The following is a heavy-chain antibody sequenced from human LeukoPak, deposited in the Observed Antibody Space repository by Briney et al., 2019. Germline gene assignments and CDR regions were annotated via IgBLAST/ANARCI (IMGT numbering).Heavy chain of an antibody. CDR1: GGSISSSSYY. V-gene: IGHV4-39*01. J-gene: IGHJ4*02. D-gene: IGHD3-10*01. CDR2: IYYSGST. CDR3: ARQLLWFDY. Sequence: SETLSLTCTVSGGSISSSSYYWGWIRQPPGKGLEWIGSIYYSGSTYYNPSLKSRVTISVDTSKNQFSLKLSSVTAADTAVYYCARQLLWFDYWGQGTLVTVPS.